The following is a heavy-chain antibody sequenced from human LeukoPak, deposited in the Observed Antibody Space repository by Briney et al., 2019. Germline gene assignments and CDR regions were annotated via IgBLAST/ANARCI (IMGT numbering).Heavy chain of an antibody. Sequence: SETLSLTCTVSGGSISNYYWNWIRQPPGKGLEWIGYIYYSGTTNDNPSLKSRVTISVDTSKNQFSLKLSSVTAADTAVYYCARTGGSHNAFHIWGQGTMVTVSS. CDR1: GGSISNYY. CDR3: ARTGGSHNAFHI. CDR2: IYYSGTT. J-gene: IGHJ3*02. D-gene: IGHD3-16*01. V-gene: IGHV4-59*01.